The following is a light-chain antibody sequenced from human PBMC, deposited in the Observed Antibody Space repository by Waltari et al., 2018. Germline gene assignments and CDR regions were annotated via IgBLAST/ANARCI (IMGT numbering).Light chain of an antibody. CDR1: QSISDW. V-gene: IGKV1-5*03. CDR2: KGS. J-gene: IGKJ4*01. Sequence: DIQMTQSPSTLSASVGDRVTITCRATQSISDWLAWYQQKPGKAPKLLIYKGSTLDSGVPTRFSGSGSGTEFTLTINSLQPDDFATYYCQQYENSFLTFGGGTRVEIK. CDR3: QQYENSFLT.